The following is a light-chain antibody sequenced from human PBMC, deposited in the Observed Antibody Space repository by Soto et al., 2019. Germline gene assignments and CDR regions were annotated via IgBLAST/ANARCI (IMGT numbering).Light chain of an antibody. CDR1: SSDVGGYNY. Sequence: QSALTQPASVSGSPGQSITISCTGTSSDVGGYNYVSWYQQHPGKAPKLMIYDVSNRPSGVSNRFSGYKSGNTASLTISGLQAEDEAEYYCSSYTSSSLVVFGGGTQRTVL. CDR3: SSYTSSSLVV. CDR2: DVS. J-gene: IGLJ2*01. V-gene: IGLV2-14*01.